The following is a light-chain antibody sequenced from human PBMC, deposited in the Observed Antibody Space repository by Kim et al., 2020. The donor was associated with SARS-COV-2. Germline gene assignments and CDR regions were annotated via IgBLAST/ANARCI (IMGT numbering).Light chain of an antibody. J-gene: IGLJ3*02. V-gene: IGLV1-40*01. Sequence: QSVLTQPPSLSGAPGQRVTISCTGTSSNIGTRFDANWYQQIPGTAPRLLIYNNDNRPSGVPGRFSGFKSGTSASLAITGLQPEDEAHYYCQSYDSSVGGSQFGGGTTVTVL. CDR1: SSNIGTRFD. CDR3: QSYDSSVGGSQ. CDR2: NND.